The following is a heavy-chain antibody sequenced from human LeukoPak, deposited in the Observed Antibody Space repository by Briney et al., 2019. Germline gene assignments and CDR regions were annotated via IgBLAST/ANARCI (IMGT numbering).Heavy chain of an antibody. J-gene: IGHJ4*02. D-gene: IGHD6-13*01. Sequence: GGSLRLSCAASGFTFSRYWMNWVRQAPGKGLEWVSSISGSGTYIYYADSVKGRFTISRDNAKNSLYLQMNSLRAEDTAVYYCARARENLVAAGTALSYWGQGTLVTVSS. CDR3: ARARENLVAAGTALSY. V-gene: IGHV3-21*01. CDR1: GFTFSRYW. CDR2: ISGSGTYI.